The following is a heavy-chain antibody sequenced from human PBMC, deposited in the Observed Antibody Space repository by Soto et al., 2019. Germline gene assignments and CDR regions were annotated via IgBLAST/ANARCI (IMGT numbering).Heavy chain of an antibody. CDR1: GYSISSGYY. Sequence: SETLSLTCAVSGYSISSGYYWGWIRQPPGKGLEWIGSIYHSGSTYYNPSLKSRVTISVDTSKNQFSLKLSSVTAADTAVYYCARDLGYYYDSSGYWDYWGQGTLVT. D-gene: IGHD3-22*01. CDR3: ARDLGYYYDSSGYWDY. V-gene: IGHV4-38-2*02. J-gene: IGHJ4*02. CDR2: IYHSGST.